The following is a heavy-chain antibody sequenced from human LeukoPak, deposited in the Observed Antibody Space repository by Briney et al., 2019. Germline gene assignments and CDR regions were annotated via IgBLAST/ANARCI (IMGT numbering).Heavy chain of an antibody. J-gene: IGHJ4*02. D-gene: IGHD6-13*01. CDR3: ARGVEVAAAGDY. Sequence: PGGSLRLSCAASGFTFSNSWMHWVRHAPGKGLVWVSRTDPNGITTYADSVKGRFTISRDNAKNSLYLQMNSLRAEDTAVYYCARGVEVAAAGDYWGQGTLVTVSS. CDR1: GFTFSNSW. CDR2: TDPNGIT. V-gene: IGHV3-74*03.